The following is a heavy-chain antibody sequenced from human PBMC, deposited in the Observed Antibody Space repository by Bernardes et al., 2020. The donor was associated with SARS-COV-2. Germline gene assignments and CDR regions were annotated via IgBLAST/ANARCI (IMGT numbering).Heavy chain of an antibody. CDR3: ARDRVESSSWKKGNWFDP. Sequence: SVKVSCKASGGTFSSYAISWVRQAPGQGLEWMGRIIPILGIANYAQKFQGRVTITADKSTSTAYMELSSLRSEDTAVYYCARDRVESSSWKKGNWFDPWGQGTLVTVSS. J-gene: IGHJ5*02. V-gene: IGHV1-69*04. D-gene: IGHD6-13*01. CDR2: IIPILGIA. CDR1: GGTFSSYA.